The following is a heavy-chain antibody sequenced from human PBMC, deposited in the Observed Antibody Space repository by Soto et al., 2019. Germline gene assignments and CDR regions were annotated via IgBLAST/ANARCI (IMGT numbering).Heavy chain of an antibody. D-gene: IGHD6-13*01. V-gene: IGHV3-11*01. CDR2: ISSGSSAI. J-gene: IGHJ4*02. Sequence: QVQLVESGGGLVKPGGSLRLSCAASGFTFNDNYMSWIRQAPGKGLEYISYISSGSSAIYYADSVKGRFTISRDNAKNSLFLQMNSLRAEDTAVYYCAKDLGSSWTLDYWGQGTLVTVTS. CDR1: GFTFNDNY. CDR3: AKDLGSSWTLDY.